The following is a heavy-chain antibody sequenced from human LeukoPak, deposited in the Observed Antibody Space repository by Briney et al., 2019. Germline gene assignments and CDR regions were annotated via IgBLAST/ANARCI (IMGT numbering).Heavy chain of an antibody. CDR2: ISYDGSNK. CDR1: GFTFSSYA. D-gene: IGHD2-2*01. CDR3: ARGTVVPAAIDF. J-gene: IGHJ4*02. Sequence: GRSLRLSCAASGFTFSSYAMLWVRQAPGKGLEWGAVISYDGSNKYYADSVKGRFTISRDNSKNTLYLQMNSMRAEDTAVYYCARGTVVPAAIDFWGQGTLVTVSS. V-gene: IGHV3-30*04.